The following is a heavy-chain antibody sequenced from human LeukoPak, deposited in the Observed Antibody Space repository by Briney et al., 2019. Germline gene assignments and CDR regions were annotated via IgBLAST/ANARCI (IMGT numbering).Heavy chain of an antibody. CDR2: IRSKAYGGTT. D-gene: IGHD5-12*01. CDR1: GFTFGDYA. CDR3: TEGVSGYDLLDY. Sequence: GGSLRLSCTASGFTFGDYAMSWVRQAPGKGLEWVSFIRSKAYGGTTEYAASVKGRFTISRDDSKSIAYLQMNSLKTEDTAVYYCTEGVSGYDLLDYWGQGTLVTVSS. J-gene: IGHJ4*02. V-gene: IGHV3-49*04.